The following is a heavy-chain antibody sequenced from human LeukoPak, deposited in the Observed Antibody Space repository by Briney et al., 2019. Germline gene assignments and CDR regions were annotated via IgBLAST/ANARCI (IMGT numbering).Heavy chain of an antibody. CDR2: IKHDGSER. CDR1: GFTFSGYW. V-gene: IGHV3-7*05. Sequence: GGSLRLSCAASGFTFSGYWMTWVRQAPGKGLEWVANIKHDGSERYYVGSVQGRFTISRDNAKNSLYLQMNSLRAEDTAVYYCAVYNWNSKRDLDYWGQGTLVTVSS. D-gene: IGHD1-7*01. CDR3: AVYNWNSKRDLDY. J-gene: IGHJ4*02.